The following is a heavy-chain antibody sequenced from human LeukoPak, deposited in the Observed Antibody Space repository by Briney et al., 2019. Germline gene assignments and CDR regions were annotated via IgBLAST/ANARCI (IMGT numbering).Heavy chain of an antibody. V-gene: IGHV3-23*01. CDR3: AKGQYCSSTSCYVIGAFDI. D-gene: IGHD2-2*01. CDR2: ISGSGGST. J-gene: IGHJ3*02. CDR1: GFTFSNYV. Sequence: GGPLRLSCAASGFTFSNYVMGWVRQAPGKGLEWVSAISGSGGSTYYADSVKGRFTISRDNSKNTLYLQMNSLRAEDTAVYFCAKGQYCSSTSCYVIGAFDIWGQGTMVTVSS.